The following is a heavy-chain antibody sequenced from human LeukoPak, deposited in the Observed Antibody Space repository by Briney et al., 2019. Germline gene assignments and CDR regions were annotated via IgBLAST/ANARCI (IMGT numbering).Heavy chain of an antibody. CDR3: ARVRRYYDSSGSDDAFDI. D-gene: IGHD3-22*01. V-gene: IGHV3-74*01. J-gene: IGHJ3*02. Sequence: GGSLRFSCAASGFTFSNYWMHWVRQAPGKGLVWVSRINSEGSNTIYADSVKGRFTISRDNAKNTLYLQMNSLRAEDTAVYYCARVRRYYDSSGSDDAFDIWGQGTMVTVSS. CDR1: GFTFSNYW. CDR2: INSEGSNT.